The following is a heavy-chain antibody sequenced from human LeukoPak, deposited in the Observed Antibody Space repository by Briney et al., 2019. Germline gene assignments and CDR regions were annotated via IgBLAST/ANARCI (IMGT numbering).Heavy chain of an antibody. Sequence: ASVKVSCKASGYTFTGYYMHWVRQAPGQGLEWMGWINPNSGGTNYAQKFQGRVTMTRDTSISTAYMELSRLRSDDTAVYYCAGRRWLQLRALDYWGQGTLVTVSS. CDR3: AGRRWLQLRALDY. J-gene: IGHJ4*02. CDR2: INPNSGGT. D-gene: IGHD5-24*01. V-gene: IGHV1-2*02. CDR1: GYTFTGYY.